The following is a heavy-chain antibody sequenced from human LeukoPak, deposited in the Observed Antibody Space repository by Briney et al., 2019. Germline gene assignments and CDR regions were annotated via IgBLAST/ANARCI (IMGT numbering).Heavy chain of an antibody. CDR1: GFTFSSYS. D-gene: IGHD4-17*01. CDR3: ARDAGWPILRGVGDY. CDR2: ISSSSSTI. Sequence: PGRSLRLSCAASGFTFSSYSMNWVRQAPGKGLEWVSYISSSSSTIYYADSVKGRFTISRDNAKNSLYLQMNSLRDEDTAVYYCARDAGWPILRGVGDYWGQGTLVTVSS. J-gene: IGHJ4*02. V-gene: IGHV3-48*02.